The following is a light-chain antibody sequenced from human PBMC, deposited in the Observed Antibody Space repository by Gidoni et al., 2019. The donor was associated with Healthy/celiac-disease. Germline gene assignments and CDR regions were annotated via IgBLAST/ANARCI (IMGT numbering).Light chain of an antibody. V-gene: IGKV1-39*01. J-gene: IGKJ1*01. CDR1: QSISSY. CDR3: QQSYRPG. Sequence: DIQMTQSPSSLSASVGDRVTITCRASQSISSYLNWYQQKPGKSPKLLIYAASSLQSGVPSRFSGSGSGTDFTLTISSLQPEDFATYYCQQSYRPGFXXXTKVEIK. CDR2: AAS.